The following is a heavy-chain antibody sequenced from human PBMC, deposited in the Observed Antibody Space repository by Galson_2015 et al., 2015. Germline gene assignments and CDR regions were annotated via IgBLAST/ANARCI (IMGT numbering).Heavy chain of an antibody. CDR3: AKVKRRITIFGVDKAGGFDP. J-gene: IGHJ5*02. Sequence: SLRLSCAASGFTFSSYAMHWVRQAPGKGLEWVAVILYDGSNKYYADSVKGRFTISRDNSKNTLYLQMNSLRAEDTAVYYCAKVKRRITIFGVDKAGGFDPWGQGTLVTVSS. D-gene: IGHD3-3*01. V-gene: IGHV3-30*07. CDR1: GFTFSSYA. CDR2: ILYDGSNK.